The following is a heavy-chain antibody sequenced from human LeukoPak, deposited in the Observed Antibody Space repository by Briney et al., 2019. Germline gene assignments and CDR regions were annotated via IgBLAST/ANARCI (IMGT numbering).Heavy chain of an antibody. CDR2: IYYSGST. V-gene: IGHV4-39*01. D-gene: IGHD3-10*01. J-gene: IGHJ4*02. CDR1: GGSISSSSYY. CDR3: ARALGYYYGSGSQNIDY. Sequence: SETLSLTCTVSGGSISSSSYYWGWIRQPPGKGLEWIGSIYYSGSTYYNPSLKSRVTISVDTSKNQFSLKLSSVTAADTAVYYCARALGYYYGSGSQNIDYWGQGTLVTVSS.